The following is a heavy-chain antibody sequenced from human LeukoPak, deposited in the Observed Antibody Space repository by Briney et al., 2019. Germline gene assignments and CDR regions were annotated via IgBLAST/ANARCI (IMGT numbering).Heavy chain of an antibody. D-gene: IGHD2-2*01. J-gene: IGHJ4*02. CDR1: GGSISSSSYY. V-gene: IGHV4-39*07. Sequence: SETLSLTCTVSGGSISSSSYYWGWIRQPPGKGLEWIGSIFYSGSTYYNPSLKSRVTISVDTSKNQFSLKLSSVTAADTAVYYCASRDVGYCSSTSCYPPGNYWGQGTLVTVSS. CDR3: ASRDVGYCSSTSCYPPGNY. CDR2: IFYSGST.